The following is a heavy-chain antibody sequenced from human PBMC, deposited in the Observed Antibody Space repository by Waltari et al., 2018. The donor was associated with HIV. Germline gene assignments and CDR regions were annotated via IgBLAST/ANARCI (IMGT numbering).Heavy chain of an antibody. Sequence: EVQLVESGGGLVQPGGSLSLSCVASGFPFCSYNLHWVRQAPGKGLEWLSYITSSGYTIYYADSVEGRFTVSRDNAKNSLYLQMNSLRAEDTAVYYCARTTHGIDFWGQGTLVTVSS. J-gene: IGHJ4*02. D-gene: IGHD1-1*01. CDR2: ITSSGYTI. CDR1: GFPFCSYN. V-gene: IGHV3-48*04. CDR3: ARTTHGIDF.